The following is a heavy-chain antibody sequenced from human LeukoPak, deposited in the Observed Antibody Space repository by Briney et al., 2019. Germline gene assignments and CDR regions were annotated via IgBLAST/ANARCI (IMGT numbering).Heavy chain of an antibody. CDR2: IYYSGST. J-gene: IGHJ6*02. V-gene: IGHV4-59*08. CDR1: GGSISSYY. CDR3: ARHGVAVAGTEGYYYYGMDV. D-gene: IGHD6-19*01. Sequence: PSETLSLTCTVSGGSISSYYWSWIRQPPGKGLEWIGYIYYSGSTNYNPSLKSRVTISVDTSKNQFSLKLSSVTAADTAVYYCARHGVAVAGTEGYYYYGMDVWGQGTTVTVSS.